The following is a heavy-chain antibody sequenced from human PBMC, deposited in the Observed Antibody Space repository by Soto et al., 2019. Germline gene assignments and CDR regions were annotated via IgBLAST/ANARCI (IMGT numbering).Heavy chain of an antibody. V-gene: IGHV3-23*01. Sequence: EVQLLESGGGLVQPGGSLRLSCAASGFTFSSYAMSWVRQAPGKGLEWVSVISGSGDSTNYADSVKGRFTISRDNSKSTLYLQMHALRAEDTAVYDCAKDIVVVVAATPDWFDPWGQGTLVTASS. J-gene: IGHJ5*02. D-gene: IGHD2-15*01. CDR3: AKDIVVVVAATPDWFDP. CDR1: GFTFSSYA. CDR2: ISGSGDST.